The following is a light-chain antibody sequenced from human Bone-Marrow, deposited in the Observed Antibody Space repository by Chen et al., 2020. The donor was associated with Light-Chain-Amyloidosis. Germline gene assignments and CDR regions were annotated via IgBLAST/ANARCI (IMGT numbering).Light chain of an antibody. CDR1: QTISSNY. Sequence: EIVFTQSPGTLSLSPGEGANLSCRASQTISSNYLTWYQHKFGQAPRLLIYGSSSRDTGIPDRFTGSGSGTDFTLTINRLEPEDFAMYYCQQYGTSPLTFGGGTKVEIK. CDR2: GSS. CDR3: QQYGTSPLT. J-gene: IGKJ4*01. V-gene: IGKV3-20*01.